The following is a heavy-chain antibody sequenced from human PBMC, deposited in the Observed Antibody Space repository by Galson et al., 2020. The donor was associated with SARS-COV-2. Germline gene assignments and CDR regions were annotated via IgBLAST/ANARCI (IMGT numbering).Heavy chain of an antibody. J-gene: IGHJ4*02. D-gene: IGHD1-26*01. CDR2: ISYDGSNK. CDR1: GFTFSSYA. V-gene: IGHV3-30-3*01. CDR3: ARPYSGNYKAYFDY. Sequence: GGSLRLSCAASGFTFSSYAMHWVRQAPGKGLEWVAVISYDGSNKYYADSVKGRFTISRDNSKNTLYLQMNSLRAEDTAVYYCARPYSGNYKAYFDYWGQGTLVTVSA.